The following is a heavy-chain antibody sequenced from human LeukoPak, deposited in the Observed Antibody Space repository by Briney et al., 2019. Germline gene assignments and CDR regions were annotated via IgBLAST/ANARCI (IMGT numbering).Heavy chain of an antibody. CDR1: GFTFSSYD. V-gene: IGHV3-23*01. CDR3: AKDQGSSWSEPFGP. J-gene: IGHJ5*02. Sequence: GGSLRLSCAASGFTFSSYDMSWVRQAPGKGLEWVSAISGSGGSTYYADSVKGRFTISRDNSKNTLYLQMNSLRAEDTAVYYCAKDQGSSWSEPFGPWGQGTLVTVSS. CDR2: ISGSGGST. D-gene: IGHD6-13*01.